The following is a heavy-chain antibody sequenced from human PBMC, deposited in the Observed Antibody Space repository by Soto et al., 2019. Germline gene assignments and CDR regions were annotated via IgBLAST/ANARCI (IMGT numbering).Heavy chain of an antibody. D-gene: IGHD3-10*01. CDR3: ARQGFGPLHGLVDV. CDR1: GGSISSYY. V-gene: IGHV4-59*08. Sequence: QVQLQESGPGLVKPSETLSLSCTVSGGSISSYYWSWFRQSPGKRMEWIGYVHHSWGSSYNPSLQSRVAISLDTSKSQFSLKGTTVPATDPAVYYCARQGFGPLHGLVDVWGKGTTVTVSS. J-gene: IGHJ6*04. CDR2: VHHSWGS.